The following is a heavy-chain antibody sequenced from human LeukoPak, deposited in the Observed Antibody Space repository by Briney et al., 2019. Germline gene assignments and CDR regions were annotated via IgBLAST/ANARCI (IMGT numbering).Heavy chain of an antibody. D-gene: IGHD3-10*01. CDR3: ASSPYYYGRFDY. Sequence: SETLSLTCTVSGGSISSYYWSWIRQPPGKGLEWIGYIYYSGSTNYNPSLKSRVTISGDTSKNQFSLKLSSVTAADTAVYYCASSPYYYGRFDYWGQGTLVTVSS. CDR1: GGSISSYY. J-gene: IGHJ4*02. V-gene: IGHV4-59*01. CDR2: IYYSGST.